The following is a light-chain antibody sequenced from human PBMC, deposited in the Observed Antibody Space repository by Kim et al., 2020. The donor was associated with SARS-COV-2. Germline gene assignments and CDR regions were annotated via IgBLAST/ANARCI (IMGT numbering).Light chain of an antibody. CDR1: QTVTSTY. J-gene: IGKJ2*03. V-gene: IGKV3-20*01. Sequence: SPGERATLSCRASQTVTSTYLAWYQQKPGQAPRLLIYGASRRAIGIPDRFSGSGSGTDFTLTISRLEPEDFAVYYCQQYSSSLRTGFGQGTKLEI. CDR2: GAS. CDR3: QQYSSSLRTG.